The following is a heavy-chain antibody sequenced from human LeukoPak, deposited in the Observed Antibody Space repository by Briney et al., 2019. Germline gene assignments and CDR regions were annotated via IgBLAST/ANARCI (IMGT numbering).Heavy chain of an antibody. J-gene: IGHJ4*02. CDR1: GYSITSAYY. Sequence: SGTLSLTCTVSGYSITSAYYGGWIRQPPGEGLEWIGSFFLKGGTYYNPSLKSRVTISVDTSKNQFPLTLSSVPAADTAVYYCARVARCTSCFDVDYWGQGTLVTVSS. D-gene: IGHD2-2*01. V-gene: IGHV4-38-2*02. CDR3: ARVARCTSCFDVDY. CDR2: FFLKGGT.